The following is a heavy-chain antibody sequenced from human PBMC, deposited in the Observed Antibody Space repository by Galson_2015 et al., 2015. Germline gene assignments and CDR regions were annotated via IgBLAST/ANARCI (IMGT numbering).Heavy chain of an antibody. CDR1: GYTFTSYA. Sequence: SVKVSCKASGYTFTSYAMHWVRQAPGQRLEWMGWINAGNGNTKYSQKFQGRVTITRDTSASTAYMELSSLRSEDTAVYYCARGRGRTGTTWYFDHWGQGTLVTASS. D-gene: IGHD1-1*01. CDR2: INAGNGNT. V-gene: IGHV1-3*01. J-gene: IGHJ4*02. CDR3: ARGRGRTGTTWYFDH.